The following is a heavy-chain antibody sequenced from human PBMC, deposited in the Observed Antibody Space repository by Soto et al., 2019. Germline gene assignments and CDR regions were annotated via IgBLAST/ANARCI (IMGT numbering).Heavy chain of an antibody. CDR3: AKGTGYSYGYQVDY. V-gene: IGHV3-23*01. CDR2: ISGSGGSK. Sequence: EVQLLESGGGLVQPGGSLRLSCAASGITFSSYAMSWVRQAPGKGLKWLSAISGSGGSKYYADSVKGRFTISRDNSKNTLYLQMDSLRAEDTAVYYCAKGTGYSYGYQVDYWGQGTLVTVSS. CDR1: GITFSSYA. D-gene: IGHD5-18*01. J-gene: IGHJ4*02.